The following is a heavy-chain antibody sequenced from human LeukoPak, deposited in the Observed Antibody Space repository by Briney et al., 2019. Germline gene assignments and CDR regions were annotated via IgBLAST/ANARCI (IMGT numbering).Heavy chain of an antibody. CDR1: GFTFSSYA. CDR2: ISYDGSNK. D-gene: IGHD1-14*01. V-gene: IGHV3-30-3*01. J-gene: IGHJ4*02. CDR3: ARGHRNYVGWLSVGPFDY. Sequence: PGRSLRLSCAASGFTFSSYAMHWVRQAPGKGLEWLAVISYDGSNKYYADSVKGRFTISRDNSKNTLYLQMNSLRAEDTAVYYCARGHRNYVGWLSVGPFDYWGQGTLVTVSS.